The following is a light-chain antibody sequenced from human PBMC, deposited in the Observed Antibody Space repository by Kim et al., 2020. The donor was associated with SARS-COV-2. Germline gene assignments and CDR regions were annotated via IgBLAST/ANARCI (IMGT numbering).Light chain of an antibody. V-gene: IGKV3-15*01. CDR1: QSVSSN. J-gene: IGKJ2*01. Sequence: EIVMTQSPATLSVSPGERATLSCRASQSVSSNLAWYQEKPGQAPRLLIYGASTRATGIPARFSGSGSGTEFTLTISSLQSEDFAVYYCQQYNNWPPEYTFGQGTTLEI. CDR3: QQYNNWPPEYT. CDR2: GAS.